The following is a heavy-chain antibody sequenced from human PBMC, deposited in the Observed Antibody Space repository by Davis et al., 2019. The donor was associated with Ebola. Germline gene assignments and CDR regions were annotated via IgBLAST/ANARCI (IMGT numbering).Heavy chain of an antibody. CDR2: INPHNGNT. CDR3: ARVGRADSGYDYFDY. V-gene: IGHV1-18*04. CDR1: GYTFTSYG. D-gene: IGHD5-12*01. J-gene: IGHJ4*02. Sequence: ASVKVSCKASGYTFTSYGITWVRQAPGQGLEWMGWINPHNGNTNYAQNVQGRVTMTTDTSTSTAYMEVGILRSDDTAVYYCARVGRADSGYDYFDYWGQGTLVTVSS.